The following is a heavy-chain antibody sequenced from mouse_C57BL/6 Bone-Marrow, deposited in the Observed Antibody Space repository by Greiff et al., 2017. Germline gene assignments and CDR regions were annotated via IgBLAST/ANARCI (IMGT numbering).Heavy chain of an antibody. V-gene: IGHV1-39*01. D-gene: IGHD2-4*01. J-gene: IGHJ4*01. CDR1: GYSFTDYN. CDR3: ATGYDYDYAMDL. CDR2: IYPNYGTT. Sequence: EVQLQQSGPELVQPGASVKISCTASGYSFTDYNMNWVKQSNGKNLEWIGVIYPNYGTTSYTQKFQGKATLTVDPSSSTAYMQLNSLTSEDAAVYNCATGYDYDYAMDLWGQGPSVTVSS.